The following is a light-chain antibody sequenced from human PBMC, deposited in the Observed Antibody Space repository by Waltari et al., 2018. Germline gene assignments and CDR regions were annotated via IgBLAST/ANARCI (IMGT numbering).Light chain of an antibody. J-gene: IGLJ2*01. CDR3: SSYSSSSSLV. CDR2: AVS. CDR1: ASDVGGFNF. Sequence: QSALTQPASVSGSPGQSTTISCTGTASDVGGFNFFSGFQQHPCKAPKLMIYAVSARPSGVSYRFSGSKSGNTASLTIAGLQAADEADYYCSSYSSSSSLVFGGGTRLTVL. V-gene: IGLV2-14*03.